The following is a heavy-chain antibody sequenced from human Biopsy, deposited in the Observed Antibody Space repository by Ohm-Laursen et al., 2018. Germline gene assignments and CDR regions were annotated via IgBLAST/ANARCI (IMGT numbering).Heavy chain of an antibody. V-gene: IGHV4-4*07. Sequence: GTLSLTCHVSGGDINNYYWSWIRQPAGKGLEWIGRIYPGGSTNYNPSLKSRVTMSVDTSKKQPSLRLRSVTAADTAMYYCASVVLGPTNDAFDLWGQGTMVVVSS. D-gene: IGHD3-22*01. CDR2: IYPGGST. CDR3: ASVVLGPTNDAFDL. CDR1: GGDINNYY. J-gene: IGHJ3*01.